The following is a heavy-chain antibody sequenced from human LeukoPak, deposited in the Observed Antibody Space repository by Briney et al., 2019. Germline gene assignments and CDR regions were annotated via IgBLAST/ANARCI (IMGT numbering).Heavy chain of an antibody. CDR2: IYTSGST. J-gene: IGHJ4*02. Sequence: PSQTLSLTCTVSGDSISSGRYYWSWIRQPPGKGLEWIGRIYTSGSTNYNPSLESRVTISVDTSKNQFSLKLSSVTAADTAVYYCARAVTTRYCTNGVCSRLDYWGQGTLVTVSS. V-gene: IGHV4-61*02. CDR1: GDSISSGRYY. D-gene: IGHD2-8*01. CDR3: ARAVTTRYCTNGVCSRLDY.